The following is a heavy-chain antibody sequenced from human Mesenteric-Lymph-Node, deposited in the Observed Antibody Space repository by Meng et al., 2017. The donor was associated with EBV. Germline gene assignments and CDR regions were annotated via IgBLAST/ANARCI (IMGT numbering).Heavy chain of an antibody. CDR2: MNPNSGNT. Sequence: QVLVWQAGAGVKNPGASRKVSCKASDYTFTSYDINWLRKATGQGLEWMGWMNPNSGNTGYAQKFQGRVTMTRNTSISTAYMELSSLRSEDTAVYYCARGGPEMATISDWGQGTLVTVSS. V-gene: IGHV1-8*01. CDR1: DYTFTSYD. J-gene: IGHJ4*02. CDR3: ARGGPEMATISD. D-gene: IGHD5-24*01.